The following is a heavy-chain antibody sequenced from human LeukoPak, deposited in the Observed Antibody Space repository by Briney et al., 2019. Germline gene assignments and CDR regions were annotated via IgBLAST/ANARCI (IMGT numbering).Heavy chain of an antibody. J-gene: IGHJ4*02. Sequence: PGGSLRLSCAASGFTFSSYAMSWVRQAPGKGLEWVSSISGSGGSTYYADSVKGRFTISRDNSKNTLYLQMNSLRAEDTAVSYCPNEPNRGYSHGHFDYWGPGTLVTVSS. V-gene: IGHV3-23*01. CDR2: ISGSGGST. CDR3: PNEPNRGYSHGHFDY. CDR1: GFTFSSYA. D-gene: IGHD5-18*01.